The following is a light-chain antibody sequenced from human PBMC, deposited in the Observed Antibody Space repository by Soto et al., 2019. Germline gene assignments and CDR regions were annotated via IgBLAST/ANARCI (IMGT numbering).Light chain of an antibody. CDR3: QSYDSSLSGWV. CDR1: SSNIVAIYD. J-gene: IGLJ3*02. CDR2: GNT. V-gene: IGLV1-40*01. Sequence: QSVLTQPPSVSGAPGQRVTISCTGSSSNIVAIYDVLWYQQLPGTAPKLLIYGNTNRPSGVPDRFSGSKSGTSASLAITGLQAEDEADYYCQSYDSSLSGWVFGGGTKLTVL.